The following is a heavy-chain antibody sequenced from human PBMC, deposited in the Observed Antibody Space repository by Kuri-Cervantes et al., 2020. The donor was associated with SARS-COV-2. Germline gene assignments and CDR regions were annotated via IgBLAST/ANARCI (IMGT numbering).Heavy chain of an antibody. CDR2: IIPIFGTA. CDR3: ARVCGGYDFDYYYYYMDV. J-gene: IGHJ6*03. D-gene: IGHD5-12*01. V-gene: IGHV1-69*13. CDR1: GGTFSSYS. Sequence: SVKVSCKASGGTFSSYSISWVRQAPGQGLEWMGVIIPIFGTANYAQKFQCRVTITADESTSTAYMELSSPRSEDMAVYYCARVCGGYDFDYYYYYMDVWGKGTTVTVSS.